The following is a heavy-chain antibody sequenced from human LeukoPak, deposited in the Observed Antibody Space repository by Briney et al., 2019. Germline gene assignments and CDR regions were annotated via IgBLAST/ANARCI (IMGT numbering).Heavy chain of an antibody. J-gene: IGHJ4*02. CDR3: ARGGDIVVVPAAILSY. V-gene: IGHV3-74*01. CDR1: GFTFSSYW. D-gene: IGHD2-2*02. CDR2: INSDGSST. Sequence: PGGSLRLSCAAPGFTFSSYWMHWVRQAPGKGLVWVSRINSDGSSTSYADSVKGRFTISRDNAKNTLYLQMNSLRAEDTAVYYCARGGDIVVVPAAILSYWGQGTLVTVSS.